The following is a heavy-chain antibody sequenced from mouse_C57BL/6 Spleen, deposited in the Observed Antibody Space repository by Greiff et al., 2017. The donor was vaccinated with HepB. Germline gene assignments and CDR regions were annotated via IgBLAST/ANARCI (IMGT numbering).Heavy chain of an antibody. CDR1: GYSITSGYY. J-gene: IGHJ2*01. CDR3: ARNYKGYFDY. CDR2: ISYDGSN. Sequence: EVKLQESGPGLVKPSQSLSLTCSVTGYSITSGYYWNWIRQFPGNKLEWMGYISYDGSNNYNPSLKNRISITRDTSKNQFFLKLNSVTTEDTATYYCARNYKGYFDYWGQGTTLTVSS. V-gene: IGHV3-6*01. D-gene: IGHD2-12*01.